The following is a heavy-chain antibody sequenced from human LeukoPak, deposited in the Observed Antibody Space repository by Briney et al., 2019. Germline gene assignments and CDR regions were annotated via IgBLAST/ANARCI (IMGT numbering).Heavy chain of an antibody. Sequence: GGSLRLSCAASGFTFSNAWMSWVRQAPGKGLEWVGRIKSKTDGGTTDYAAPVKGRFTISSDDSKNTLYLQMNSLKTEDTAVYYCTTDQVGSSWPYYFDYWGQGTLVTVSS. CDR2: IKSKTDGGTT. CDR1: GFTFSNAW. D-gene: IGHD6-13*01. V-gene: IGHV3-15*01. J-gene: IGHJ4*02. CDR3: TTDQVGSSWPYYFDY.